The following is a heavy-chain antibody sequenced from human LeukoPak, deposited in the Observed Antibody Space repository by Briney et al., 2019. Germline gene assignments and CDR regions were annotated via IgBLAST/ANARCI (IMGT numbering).Heavy chain of an antibody. CDR3: ARSKFYNWNYDFNWFDP. CDR1: GYTFTGYY. D-gene: IGHD1-7*01. Sequence: ASLKVSCKASGYTFTGYYMHWVRQAPGQGLEWMGIINPSGGSTSYAQKFQGRVTITRDTSTSTVYVELSSLRAEDTAVYYCARSKFYNWNYDFNWFDPWGQGTLVTVSS. CDR2: INPSGGST. J-gene: IGHJ5*02. V-gene: IGHV1-46*01.